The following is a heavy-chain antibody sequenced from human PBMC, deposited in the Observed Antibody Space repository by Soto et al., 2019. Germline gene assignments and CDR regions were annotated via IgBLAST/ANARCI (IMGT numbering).Heavy chain of an antibody. V-gene: IGHV3-23*01. CDR2: ISGSGDST. CDR1: GFTCSSYA. CDR3: ARRGPGTYFAY. D-gene: IGHD6-13*01. J-gene: IGHJ4*02. Sequence: PGRSLRLSCAASGFTCSSYAMNWVRQAPGKGLEWVSVISGSGDSTYYADSVKGRFTISRDNSKNTLYLQMNSLRTEDTAVYYCARRGPGTYFAYWGPGTLVTVSP.